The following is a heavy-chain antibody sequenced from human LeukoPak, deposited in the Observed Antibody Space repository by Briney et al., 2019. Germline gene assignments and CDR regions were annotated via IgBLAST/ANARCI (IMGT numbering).Heavy chain of an antibody. J-gene: IGHJ4*02. Sequence: PGGSPRLSCAASGFTISGHWMHWVRQGPGKGLVWVSRINSDGNSIAYADSVKGRFTISRDNANNMLYLQMNSLRAEDTAIYYCAREDTTLVASSRLDYWGQGTLVTVSS. CDR1: GFTISGHW. CDR3: AREDTTLVASSRLDY. CDR2: INSDGNSI. V-gene: IGHV3-74*01. D-gene: IGHD5-18*01.